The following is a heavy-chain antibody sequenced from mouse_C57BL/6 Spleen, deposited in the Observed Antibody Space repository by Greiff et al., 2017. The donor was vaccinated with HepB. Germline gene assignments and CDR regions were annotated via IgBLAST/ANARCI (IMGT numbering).Heavy chain of an antibody. CDR1: GFTFSSYA. J-gene: IGHJ2*01. CDR3: ARRGRSSYFDY. D-gene: IGHD1-1*01. V-gene: IGHV5-4*01. Sequence: EVQRVESGGGLVKPGGSLKLSCAASGFTFSSYAMSWVRQTPEKRLEWVATISDGGSYTYYPDNVKGRFTISRDNAKNNLYLQMSHLKSEDTAMYYCARRGRSSYFDYWGQGTTLTVSS. CDR2: ISDGGSYT.